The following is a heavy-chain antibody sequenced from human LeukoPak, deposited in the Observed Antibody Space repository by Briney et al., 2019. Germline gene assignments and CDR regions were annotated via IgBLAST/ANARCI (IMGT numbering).Heavy chain of an antibody. CDR3: ARDWQEPYDYYGMDV. J-gene: IGHJ6*02. CDR2: INAGNGDT. CDR1: GYTFTNYF. V-gene: IGHV1-3*01. Sequence: SVEVSCKTSGYTFTNYFMHWVRQAPGQSLEWVGLINAGNGDTKYSQKFQGRVTISRDTSASTAYMKLSSLISEDTAVYYCARDWQEPYDYYGMDVWGQGTTVTVSS.